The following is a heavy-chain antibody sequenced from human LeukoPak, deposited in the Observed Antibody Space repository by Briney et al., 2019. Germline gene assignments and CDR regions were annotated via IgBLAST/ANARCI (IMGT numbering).Heavy chain of an antibody. J-gene: IGHJ4*02. CDR1: GFRFNTYW. V-gene: IGHV3-7*01. CDR2: IKQDGNEK. Sequence: PGGSLRLSCAASGFRFNTYWMSWVRQAPGKGLEWVANIKQDGNEKYYADSVKGRFTISRDNGKNSLDLQMNSLRPEDTAVYYCGAVPLFGSGRPDYWGQGILVTVSS. CDR3: GAVPLFGSGRPDY. D-gene: IGHD3-10*01.